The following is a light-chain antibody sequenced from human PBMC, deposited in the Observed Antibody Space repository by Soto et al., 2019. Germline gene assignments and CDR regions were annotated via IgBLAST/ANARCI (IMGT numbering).Light chain of an antibody. CDR1: NIGSKS. J-gene: IGLJ1*01. CDR2: YDS. Sequence: VLTQPPSVSVAPGKTARITCGGNNIGSKSVHWYQQKPGQAPVLVIYYDSDRPSGIPERFSGSNSGNTATLTISRVEAGDEADYYCQVWDSSSDRNYVFGTGTKVTVL. CDR3: QVWDSSSDRNYV. V-gene: IGLV3-21*04.